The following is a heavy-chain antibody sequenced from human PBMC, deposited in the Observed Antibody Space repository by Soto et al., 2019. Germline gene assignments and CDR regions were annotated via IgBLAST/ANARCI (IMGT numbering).Heavy chain of an antibody. CDR2: IYWDDDK. V-gene: IGHV2-5*02. D-gene: IGHD2-21*01. CDR1: GFSLSTTGVG. Sequence: QITLKESGPTLVKPTQTLTLTCTFSGFSLSTTGVGVGWIRQPPGKALEWLALIYWDDDKRYNPSLKSRLTITKDTSKYQVVLTMTHMDPVYTATYYCVQSRCGGDCLQSYSSHSYYGLDVWGQGTTVTVSS. J-gene: IGHJ6*02. CDR3: VQSRCGGDCLQSYSSHSYYGLDV.